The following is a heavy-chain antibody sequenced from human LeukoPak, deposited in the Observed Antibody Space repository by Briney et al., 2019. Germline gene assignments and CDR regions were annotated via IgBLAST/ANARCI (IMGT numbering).Heavy chain of an antibody. CDR2: IKSKTDGGTT. Sequence: GGSLRLSCAASGFTFSNAWMSRVRQAPGKGLEWVGRIKSKTDGGTTDYAAPVKGRFTISRDDSKNTLYLQMNSLKTEDTAVYYCTTGGSGNWDYYYYYGMDVWGKGTTVTVSS. D-gene: IGHD3-10*01. CDR3: TTGGSGNWDYYYYYGMDV. J-gene: IGHJ6*04. V-gene: IGHV3-15*01. CDR1: GFTFSNAW.